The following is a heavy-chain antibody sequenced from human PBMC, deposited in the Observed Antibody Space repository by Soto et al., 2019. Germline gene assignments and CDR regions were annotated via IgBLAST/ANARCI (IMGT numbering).Heavy chain of an antibody. V-gene: IGHV2-5*02. CDR3: ARSIYGDYVYDY. Sequence: QITLKESGPTLVKPTQTLTLTCTFSGFSLSTSGVGVGWIRQPPGKALEWLALIYWDDDKRYSPSLKSRLTITKDTSKNGVVLTMTNMDPVDTAAYYCARSIYGDYVYDYWGQGTLVTVSS. CDR2: IYWDDDK. CDR1: GFSLSTSGVG. D-gene: IGHD4-17*01. J-gene: IGHJ4*02.